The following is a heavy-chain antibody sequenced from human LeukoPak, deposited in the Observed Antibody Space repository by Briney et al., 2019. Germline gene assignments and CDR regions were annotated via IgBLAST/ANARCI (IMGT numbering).Heavy chain of an antibody. CDR3: AKDSSLTVFGVVKGAFDI. J-gene: IGHJ3*02. Sequence: GGSLRLSCVASGFTFSSYGMHWVRQAPGKGLEWVAFIRYVGSNNQYADSVKGRFTISRDNSKNTLYLQMNSLRAEDTAVYYCAKDSSLTVFGVVKGAFDIWGQGTLVTVSS. CDR2: IRYVGSNN. V-gene: IGHV3-30*02. D-gene: IGHD3-3*01. CDR1: GFTFSSYG.